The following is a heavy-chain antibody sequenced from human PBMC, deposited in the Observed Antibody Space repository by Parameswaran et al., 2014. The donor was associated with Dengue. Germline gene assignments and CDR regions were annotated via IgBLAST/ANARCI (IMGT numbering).Heavy chain of an antibody. Sequence: VRQAPGKGLEWVGFIRSKAYGGTTEYVASVKGRFTISRDDSKSIAYLQMNSLKTEDTAVYYCTRVGGYDFGGLDYWGQGTLVTVSS. D-gene: IGHD5-12*01. CDR2: IRSKAYGGTT. V-gene: IGHV3-49*02. CDR3: TRVGGYDFGGLDY. J-gene: IGHJ4*02.